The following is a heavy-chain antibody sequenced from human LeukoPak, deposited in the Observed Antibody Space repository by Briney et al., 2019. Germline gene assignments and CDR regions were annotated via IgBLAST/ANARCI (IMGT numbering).Heavy chain of an antibody. V-gene: IGHV3-53*01. CDR2: IYSDNT. CDR3: ARRAGAYSHPYDY. D-gene: IGHD4/OR15-4a*01. J-gene: IGHJ4*02. Sequence: GGSLRLSCVASGFTVSSYYVSWVRQAPGKGLEWVSFIYSDNTHYSDSVKGRFTISRDNSKNTLYLQMNSLRAEDTAVYYCARRAGAYSHPYDYWGQGTLVTVSS. CDR1: GFTVSSYY.